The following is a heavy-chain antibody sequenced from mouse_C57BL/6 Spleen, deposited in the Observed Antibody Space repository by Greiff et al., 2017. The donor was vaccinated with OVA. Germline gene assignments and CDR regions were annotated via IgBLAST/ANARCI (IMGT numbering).Heavy chain of an antibody. CDR2: INPNNGGT. CDR1: GYTFTDYY. J-gene: IGHJ1*03. V-gene: IGHV1-26*01. Sequence: VQLQQSGPELVKPGASVKISCKASGYTFTDYYMNWVKQSHGKSLEWIGDINPNNGGTSYNQKFKGKATLTVDKSSSTAYMELRSLTSEDSAVYYCARSDGFFDVWGTGTTVTVSS. D-gene: IGHD2-3*01. CDR3: ARSDGFFDV.